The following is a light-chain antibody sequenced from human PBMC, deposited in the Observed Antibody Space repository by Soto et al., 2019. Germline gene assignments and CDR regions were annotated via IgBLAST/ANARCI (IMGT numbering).Light chain of an antibody. Sequence: DIPMTQSPSSVSASVGDRFTVTCRASQGISSLLAWYQQKPGKAPKLLIYAASSLQSGVPSRFSGSGSGTDFTLTISSLQPEDFATYYCQQANSFPWTFGQGTKVDIK. CDR2: AAS. J-gene: IGKJ1*01. V-gene: IGKV1-12*01. CDR3: QQANSFPWT. CDR1: QGISSL.